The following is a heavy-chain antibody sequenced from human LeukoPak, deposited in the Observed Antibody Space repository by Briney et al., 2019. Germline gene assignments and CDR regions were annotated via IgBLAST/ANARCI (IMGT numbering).Heavy chain of an antibody. D-gene: IGHD7-27*01. J-gene: IGHJ4*02. CDR1: GFTFSDYS. V-gene: IGHV3-69-1*02. CDR3: VRDLNWAFES. Sequence: PGGSLSLVCAGYGFTFSDYSMNWVRQAPGMGLEWISYMRTTRSIFYADSVKGRFTISRDNDENSLYLQMNSLRPEDTAVCYCVRDLNWAFESWGQGTLVTVSS. CDR2: MRTTRSI.